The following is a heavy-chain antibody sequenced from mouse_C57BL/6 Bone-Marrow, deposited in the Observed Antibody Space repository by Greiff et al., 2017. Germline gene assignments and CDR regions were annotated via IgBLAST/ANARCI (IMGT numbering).Heavy chain of an antibody. Sequence: DVMLVESEGGLVQPGSSMKLSCTASGFTFSDYYMAWVRQVPEKGLEWVANINYDGSSTYYLDSLKSRFIISRDNAKNIRYLQMSSLKSEDTATDYCARGTTVDYFDYWGQGTTLTVSS. D-gene: IGHD1-1*01. CDR3: ARGTTVDYFDY. V-gene: IGHV5-16*01. CDR2: INYDGSST. J-gene: IGHJ2*01. CDR1: GFTFSDYY.